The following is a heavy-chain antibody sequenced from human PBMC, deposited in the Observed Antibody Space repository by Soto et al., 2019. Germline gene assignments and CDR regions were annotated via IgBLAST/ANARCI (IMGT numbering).Heavy chain of an antibody. CDR2: TYYRSKWYN. Sequence: SQTLSLTCAISGDSVSSNSAAWNWIRQSPSRGLEWLGRTYYRSKWYNDYAVSVKSRMTINPDTSKNQFSLQLNSVTPEDTAVYYCARGGSSSWYVDYYYYYGMDVWGQGTTVTVSS. CDR3: ARGGSSSWYVDYYYYYGMDV. D-gene: IGHD6-13*01. CDR1: GDSVSSNSAA. J-gene: IGHJ6*02. V-gene: IGHV6-1*01.